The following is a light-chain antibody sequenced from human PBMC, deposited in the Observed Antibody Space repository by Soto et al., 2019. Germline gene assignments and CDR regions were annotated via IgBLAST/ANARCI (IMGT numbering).Light chain of an antibody. J-gene: IGLJ1*01. CDR1: SGHSSYA. V-gene: IGLV4-69*01. CDR3: SSFAGTNSFV. Sequence: QLVLTQSPSASASLGASVKLTCTLSSGHSSYAIAWHQQQPEKGPRYLMKLNSDGSHTKGDGITDRFSGSSSGAERYLTISSLQSEDEADYYCSSFAGTNSFVFGTGTKVTVL. CDR2: LNSDGSH.